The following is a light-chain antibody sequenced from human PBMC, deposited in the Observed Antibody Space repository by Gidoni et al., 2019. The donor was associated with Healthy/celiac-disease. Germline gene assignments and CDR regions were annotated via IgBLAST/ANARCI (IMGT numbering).Light chain of an antibody. CDR3: QQYYSYPLA. J-gene: IGKJ1*01. CDR2: AAS. Sequence: AIRMTPSPSSFSASTGDRVTITCRASQGISSYLAWYQQKPGKAPKLLIYAASTLRSGVPSRFSGSGSGTDFTLTISCLQSEDFATYYCQQYYSYPLAFGQGTKVEIK. CDR1: QGISSY. V-gene: IGKV1-8*01.